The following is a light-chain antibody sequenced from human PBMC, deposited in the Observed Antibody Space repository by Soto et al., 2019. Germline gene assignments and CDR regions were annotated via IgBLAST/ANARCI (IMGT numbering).Light chain of an antibody. Sequence: EIVLTQSPGTLSLSPGERATLSCRASQSVSSNFLAWYQQKPGQAPRLLIYGASSRATGIPDRFSGSGSGTDFTLTIRRLEPEDFAVCYCQQYGSSPWTFGQGTKREIK. CDR2: GAS. CDR1: QSVSSNF. V-gene: IGKV3-20*01. J-gene: IGKJ1*01. CDR3: QQYGSSPWT.